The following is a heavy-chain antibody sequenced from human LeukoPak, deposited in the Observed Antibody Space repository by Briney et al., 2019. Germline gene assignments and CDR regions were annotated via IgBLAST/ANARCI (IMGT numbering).Heavy chain of an antibody. V-gene: IGHV3-7*04. CDR1: GFRFSRNW. Sequence: GGSLRLSCAASGFRFSRNWKSWVRQAPGKGLEWVANIKEDGSEKDYVDSVKGRFTISRDNAKNSLYLQMNSLRAEDTAVYYCAREWDWGQGTLVTVSS. CDR3: AREWD. CDR2: IKEDGSEK. J-gene: IGHJ4*02.